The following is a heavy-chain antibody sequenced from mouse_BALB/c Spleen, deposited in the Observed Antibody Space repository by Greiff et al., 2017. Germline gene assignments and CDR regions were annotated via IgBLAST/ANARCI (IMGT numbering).Heavy chain of an antibody. CDR3: ARGGYYEEDAMDY. CDR2: INPYNDGT. D-gene: IGHD2-3*01. Sequence: EVKLQESGPELVKPGASVKMSCKASGYTFTSYVMHWVKQKPGQGLEWIGYINPYNDGTKYNEKFKGKATLTSDKSSSTAYMELSSLTSEGSAVYYCARGGYYEEDAMDYWGQGTSVTVSS. V-gene: IGHV1-14*01. CDR1: GYTFTSYV. J-gene: IGHJ4*01.